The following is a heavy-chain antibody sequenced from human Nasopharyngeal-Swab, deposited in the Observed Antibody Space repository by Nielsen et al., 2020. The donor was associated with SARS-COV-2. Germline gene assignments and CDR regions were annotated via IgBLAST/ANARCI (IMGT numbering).Heavy chain of an antibody. CDR3: AKGLRSSSWYEDY. V-gene: IGHV3-23*01. CDR2: IGNSGANT. D-gene: IGHD6-13*01. Sequence: VRQAPGKGLEWVSSIGNSGANTYYADPVKGRFTISRDNSKNTLYLQMNSLRAEDTAVYYCAKGLRSSSWYEDYWGQGTQVTVSS. J-gene: IGHJ4*02.